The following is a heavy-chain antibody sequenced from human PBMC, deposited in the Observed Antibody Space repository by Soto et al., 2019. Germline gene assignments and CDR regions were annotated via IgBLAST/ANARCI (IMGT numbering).Heavy chain of an antibody. CDR3: AGEPKGGAYDMDV. V-gene: IGHV3-23*01. D-gene: IGHD1-26*01. CDR2: ISGSGGST. CDR1: GFTFNNYA. J-gene: IGHJ6*02. Sequence: EVQLLESGGGLVQPGGSLRLSCAASGFTFNNYAMSWVRQAPGKGLEWVSGISGSGGSTYYADSVKGRFTISRDNSRNTLYLQMHSLRAEDTAVYYCAGEPKGGAYDMDVWGQGTTVTVSS.